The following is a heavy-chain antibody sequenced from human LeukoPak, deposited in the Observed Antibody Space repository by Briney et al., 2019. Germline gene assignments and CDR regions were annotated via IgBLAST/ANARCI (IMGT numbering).Heavy chain of an antibody. CDR2: IYSGGST. Sequence: SLRLSCGASGFTFRSYSMNWVRQAPGKGLEWVSVIYSGGSTYYADSLKGRFTISRDNSKNTLYLQMNSLRAEDTAVYYCASGIRAFDYWGQGALVTVSS. CDR3: ASGIRAFDY. CDR1: GFTFRSYS. V-gene: IGHV3-66*01. J-gene: IGHJ4*02. D-gene: IGHD1-26*01.